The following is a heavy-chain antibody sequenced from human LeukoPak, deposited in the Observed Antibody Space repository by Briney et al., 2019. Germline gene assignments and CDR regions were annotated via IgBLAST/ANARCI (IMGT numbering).Heavy chain of an antibody. CDR2: INLNSGGT. D-gene: IGHD3-10*01. Sequence: ASVKVSCKASGYTFTGSYMHWVRQAPGQGLEWVGWINLNSGGTNYAQKFQGRVTMTRDTSISTAYMELSSLRSDDTAVHYCARPSGGSGRWGDNWFDPWGQGTLVTVSS. CDR3: ARPSGGSGRWGDNWFDP. CDR1: GYTFTGSY. J-gene: IGHJ5*02. V-gene: IGHV1-2*02.